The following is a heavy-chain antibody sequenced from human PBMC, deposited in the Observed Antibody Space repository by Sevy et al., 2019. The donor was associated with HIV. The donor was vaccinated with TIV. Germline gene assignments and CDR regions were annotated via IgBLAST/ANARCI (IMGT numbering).Heavy chain of an antibody. D-gene: IGHD3-10*01. CDR2: IRSKAYGGTT. CDR3: SRDSAWFGEFPYDY. V-gene: IGHV3-49*01. CDR1: GFTFGDYA. Sequence: GGSLRLSCTASGFTFGDYAMSWFRQAPGKGLEWGGFIRSKAYGGTTEYTASVKGRLNISRDDSKSIAYLQMNSLKTEDTAVYYCSRDSAWFGEFPYDYWGQGPLVTVSS. J-gene: IGHJ4*02.